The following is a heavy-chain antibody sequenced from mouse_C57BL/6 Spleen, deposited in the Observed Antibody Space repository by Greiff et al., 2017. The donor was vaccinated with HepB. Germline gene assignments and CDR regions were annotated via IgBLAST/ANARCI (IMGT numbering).Heavy chain of an antibody. J-gene: IGHJ2*01. CDR1: GYAFTNYL. CDR3: AKRELGRNFDY. D-gene: IGHD4-1*01. CDR2: INPGSGGT. Sequence: QVQLQQSGAELVRPGTSVKVSCKASGYAFTNYLIEWVKQRPGQGLEWIGVINPGSGGTNYTEKFKGKATMTADKSSSTAYMQISSLTSEDSAVYVCAKRELGRNFDYWGQGTTLTVSS. V-gene: IGHV1-54*01.